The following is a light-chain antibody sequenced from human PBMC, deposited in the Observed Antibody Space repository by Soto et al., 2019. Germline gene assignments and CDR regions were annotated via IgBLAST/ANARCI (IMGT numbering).Light chain of an antibody. CDR1: QTISSW. V-gene: IGKV1-5*03. Sequence: DIQMTQSPSTLSGSVGDRVTITCRASQTISSWLAWYQQKPGKAPKLLLYKASTLKSGVPSRFSGSGSWTEFTLTISSLQPDDFATYYCQHYNSYSAALGQGTKVEL. CDR3: QHYNSYSAA. CDR2: KAS. J-gene: IGKJ1*01.